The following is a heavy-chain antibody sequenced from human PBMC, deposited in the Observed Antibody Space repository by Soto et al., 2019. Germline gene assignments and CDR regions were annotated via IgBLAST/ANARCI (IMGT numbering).Heavy chain of an antibody. CDR3: ARAPRGNYGYPSYFDY. V-gene: IGHV4-59*01. Sequence: SATLSLTCTVTGGSISSYYCSWIRQPPGKGLEWIGYIYYSGSTNYNPSLKSRVTISVDTSKNQFSLKLSSVTAADTAVYYCARAPRGNYGYPSYFDYWGQGTLVTVSS. CDR1: GGSISSYY. J-gene: IGHJ4*02. CDR2: IYYSGST. D-gene: IGHD3-10*01.